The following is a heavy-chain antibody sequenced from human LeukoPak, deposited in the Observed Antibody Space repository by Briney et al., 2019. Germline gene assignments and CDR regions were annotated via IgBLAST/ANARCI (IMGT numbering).Heavy chain of an antibody. V-gene: IGHV3-66*01. CDR2: IYSGGST. J-gene: IGHJ4*02. CDR3: AREGAVAGNFDY. D-gene: IGHD6-19*01. Sequence: GGSLRLSCAASGFTFDDYGMSWVRQAPGKGLEWVSVIYSGGSTYYADSVKGRFTISRDNSKNTLYLQMNSLRAEDTAVYYCAREGAVAGNFDYWGQGTLVTVSS. CDR1: GFTFDDYG.